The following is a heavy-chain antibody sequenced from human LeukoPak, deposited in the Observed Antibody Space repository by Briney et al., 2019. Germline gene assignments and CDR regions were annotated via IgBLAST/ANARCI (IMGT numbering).Heavy chain of an antibody. D-gene: IGHD3-22*01. CDR2: ISAYNGNT. CDR3: ASGGWSGYYDSSGYLWTYFDY. V-gene: IGHV1-18*01. J-gene: IGHJ4*02. CDR1: GYTFTSYG. Sequence: ASVKVSCKASGYTFTSYGISWVRQAPGQGLEWMGWISAYNGNTNYAQKLQGRVTMTTDASTSTAYMELRSLRSDDTAVYYCASGGWSGYYDSSGYLWTYFDYWGQGTLVTVSS.